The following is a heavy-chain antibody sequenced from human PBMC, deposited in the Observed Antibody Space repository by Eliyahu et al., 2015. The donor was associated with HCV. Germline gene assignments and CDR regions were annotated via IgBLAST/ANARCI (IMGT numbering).Heavy chain of an antibody. J-gene: IGHJ4*02. Sequence: QVQLQESGPGLVKPSETLSLXCTVSGGSISSYYWSWIRQPPGKGLEWIGYIYYSGSTNYNPSLKSRVTISVDTSKNQFSLKLSSVTAADTAVYYCAGADYYYDSSGYRDWGQGTLVTVSS. D-gene: IGHD3-22*01. CDR1: GGSISSYY. CDR3: AGADYYYDSSGYRD. CDR2: IYYSGST. V-gene: IGHV4-59*01.